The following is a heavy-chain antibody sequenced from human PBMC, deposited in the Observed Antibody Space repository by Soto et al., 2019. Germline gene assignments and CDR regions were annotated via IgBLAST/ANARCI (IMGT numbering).Heavy chain of an antibody. CDR2: IFHSGGT. D-gene: IGHD4-17*01. CDR3: ATRPYYGDRCMDV. V-gene: IGHV4-4*02. J-gene: IGHJ6*02. CDR1: GGSITITNW. Sequence: QVHLQESGPGLVKPSGTLSLTCAVSGGSITITNWWNWVRQPPGKGLEWIGEIFHSGGTNYNPSLKSRVTMSVDKSKNQFSLNLSSVTAADTAMYYCATRPYYGDRCMDVWGQGTTVTVSS.